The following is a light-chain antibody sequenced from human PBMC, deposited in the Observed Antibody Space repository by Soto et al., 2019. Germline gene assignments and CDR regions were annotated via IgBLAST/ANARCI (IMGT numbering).Light chain of an antibody. Sequence: DIVLTQSPGTLSLSPGESASLSCRASQSVTSDYLALFQQKPGQAPRLLIYGASRRATGIHDRFSGSVSGTDFTLTISRLEPEDVALYYCQQAGSAPYTFGQGTKLEIK. CDR2: GAS. V-gene: IGKV3-20*01. CDR3: QQAGSAPYT. J-gene: IGKJ2*01. CDR1: QSVTSDY.